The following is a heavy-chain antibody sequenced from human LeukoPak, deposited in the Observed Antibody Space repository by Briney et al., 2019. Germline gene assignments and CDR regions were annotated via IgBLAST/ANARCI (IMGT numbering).Heavy chain of an antibody. CDR2: IYSDNT. CDR1: GFTFNDYG. Sequence: GGSLRLSCAASGFTFNDYGMSWVRQAPGKGLEWVSFIYSDNTHYSDSVKGRFTISRDNSKNTLYLQMNSLRAEDTAVYYCARDNSVRDTAWWFDPWGQGTLVTVSS. D-gene: IGHD2-21*02. J-gene: IGHJ5*02. CDR3: ARDNSVRDTAWWFDP. V-gene: IGHV3-53*01.